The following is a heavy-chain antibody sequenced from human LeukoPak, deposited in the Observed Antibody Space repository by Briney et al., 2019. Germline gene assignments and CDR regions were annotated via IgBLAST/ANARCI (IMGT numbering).Heavy chain of an antibody. J-gene: IGHJ6*02. V-gene: IGHV4-61*01. Sequence: SETLSLTCTVSGGFVSSGSYYWSWIRQPPGKGLEWVGYIYYSGTTNYNPSIKSRVTISVDRSKNPFSLKLSSVTAADTAVYYCAREGYFYGMDVWGQGTTVTVSS. CDR1: GGFVSSGSYY. CDR2: IYYSGTT. CDR3: AREGYFYGMDV. D-gene: IGHD2/OR15-2a*01.